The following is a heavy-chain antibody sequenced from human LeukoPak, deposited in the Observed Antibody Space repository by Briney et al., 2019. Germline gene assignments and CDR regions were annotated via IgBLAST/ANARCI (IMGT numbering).Heavy chain of an antibody. V-gene: IGHV1-3*01. J-gene: IGHJ4*02. CDR1: GYTFTSYD. CDR3: ARDSGSGNNDY. CDR2: ISAGNGNT. D-gene: IGHD1-26*01. Sequence: ASVKVSCKAYGYTFTSYDINWVRQATGQRLEWMGWISAGNGNTKYSQNFQGRVTFISNTSATTAFMELSSLRSEDAAVYYCARDSGSGNNDYWGQGTLVTVSS.